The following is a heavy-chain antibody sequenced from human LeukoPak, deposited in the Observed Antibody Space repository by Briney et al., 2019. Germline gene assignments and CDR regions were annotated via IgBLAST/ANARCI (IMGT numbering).Heavy chain of an antibody. J-gene: IGHJ3*02. D-gene: IGHD5-24*01. Sequence: KPGGSLRLSCAASGFTFSDYYMSWIRQAPGKGLEWVSTLSPSGADTYYADSVKGRFTISRDISKNTLYLQMNSLRAEDTAVYYCARRAYNWGAFDIWGQGTMVTVSS. CDR3: ARRAYNWGAFDI. V-gene: IGHV3-11*03. CDR2: LSPSGADT. CDR1: GFTFSDYY.